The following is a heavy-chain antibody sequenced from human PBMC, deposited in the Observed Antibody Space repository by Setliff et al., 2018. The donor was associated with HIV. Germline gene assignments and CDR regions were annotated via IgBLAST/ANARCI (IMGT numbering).Heavy chain of an antibody. CDR1: GVSISSTNYY. J-gene: IGHJ5*02. Sequence: SETLSLTCTVSGVSISSTNYYWGWIRQPPGKGLEWIGTIYYSGSTYYNPSLKSRLTISVDTSKNQFSLNLSSMSAADTAVYFCSRLTRSSSNSYKGRFDPWGQGTLVTVSS. CDR3: SRLTRSSSNSYKGRFDP. D-gene: IGHD2-15*01. V-gene: IGHV4-39*01. CDR2: IYYSGST.